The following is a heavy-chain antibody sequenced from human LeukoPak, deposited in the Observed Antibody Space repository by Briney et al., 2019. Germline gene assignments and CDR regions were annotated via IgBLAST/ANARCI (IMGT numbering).Heavy chain of an antibody. CDR2: IYYRGST. Sequence: SQTLSLTCTVSGGSISSGGYYWSWIRQRPGQGLEWIGYIYYRGSTYYNPSLRSRVTISVHPSKNQFSLELNSVTAADTAVYYCARGAPKEIQLWLRLRGVAFDIWGQGTMVTVSS. CDR3: ARGAPKEIQLWLRLRGVAFDI. J-gene: IGHJ3*02. CDR1: GGSISSGGYY. D-gene: IGHD5-18*01. V-gene: IGHV4-31*03.